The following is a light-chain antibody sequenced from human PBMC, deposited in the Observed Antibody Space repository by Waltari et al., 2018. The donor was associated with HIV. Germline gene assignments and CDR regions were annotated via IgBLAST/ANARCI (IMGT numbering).Light chain of an antibody. V-gene: IGLV1-40*03. CDR2: THP. CDR1: GSNIGANYD. CDR3: QSFDSGLSAWV. J-gene: IGLJ3*02. Sequence: QSVLTQPPSVSGAPGQRVTVSCTGHGSNIGANYDVQWYQVLPGSAPKPLIHTHPARPSGVPDRFSGSKSGASASLAITGLQAEDEGDYYCQSFDSGLSAWVFGGGTKLTVL.